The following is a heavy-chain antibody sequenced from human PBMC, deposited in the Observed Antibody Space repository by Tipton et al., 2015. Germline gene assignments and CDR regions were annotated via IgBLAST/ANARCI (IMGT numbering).Heavy chain of an antibody. CDR2: ITTNGYST. CDR1: GFTLSRYA. Sequence: SLRLSCSAAGFTLSRYAMNWVRQAPGKGLEYVSAITTNGYSTYYADSVRGRFTISRDNSKNTLYLQMNSLRADDTAVYYCARAFYDTSGHSSPYLDYWGQGTLVSVSS. V-gene: IGHV3-64*04. D-gene: IGHD3-22*01. CDR3: ARAFYDTSGHSSPYLDY. J-gene: IGHJ4*02.